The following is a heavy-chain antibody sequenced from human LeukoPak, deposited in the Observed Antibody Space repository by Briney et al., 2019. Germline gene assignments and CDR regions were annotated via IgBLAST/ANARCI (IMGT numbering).Heavy chain of an antibody. CDR2: IYSGGST. J-gene: IGHJ6*02. Sequence: GGSLRLSCAASGFTVSSNYMSWVRQAPGKGLEWVSVIYSGGSTYYADSVKGRFTISRDNSKNTLYLQMNSLRAEDTAVYYCAKDLVGFLEWLYHGMDVWGQGTTVTVSS. D-gene: IGHD3-3*01. CDR1: GFTVSSNY. CDR3: AKDLVGFLEWLYHGMDV. V-gene: IGHV3-66*01.